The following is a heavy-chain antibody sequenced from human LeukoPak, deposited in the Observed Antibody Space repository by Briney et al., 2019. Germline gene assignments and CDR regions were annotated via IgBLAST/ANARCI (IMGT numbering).Heavy chain of an antibody. CDR1: GGTFSSYA. V-gene: IGHV1-69*13. Sequence: VTSVKVSCKASGGTFSSYAISWVRQAPGQGLEWMGGIIPIFGTANYAQKFQGRVTITADESTSTAYMELSSLRSEDTAVYYCARGRYDFWRAYYSYYMDVWGKGTTVTVSS. D-gene: IGHD3-3*01. CDR2: IIPIFGTA. CDR3: ARGRYDFWRAYYSYYMDV. J-gene: IGHJ6*03.